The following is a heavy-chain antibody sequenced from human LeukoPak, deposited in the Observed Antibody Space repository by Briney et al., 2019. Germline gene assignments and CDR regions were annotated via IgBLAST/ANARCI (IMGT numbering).Heavy chain of an antibody. D-gene: IGHD3-10*01. J-gene: IGHJ4*02. V-gene: IGHV4-4*07. Sequence: SETLSLACTVSGDSISNYYWGWIRQPAAQGLEWIGRIYSSGSTNYNPSLKTRLTMSVDTSKNQYSLKLSSVTAADTAVYYCSRETFYYGSGSYYNPLDSWGQGTLVTVSS. CDR1: GDSISNYY. CDR2: IYSSGST. CDR3: SRETFYYGSGSYYNPLDS.